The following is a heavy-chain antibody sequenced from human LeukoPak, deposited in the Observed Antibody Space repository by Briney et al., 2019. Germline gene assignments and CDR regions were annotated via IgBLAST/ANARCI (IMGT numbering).Heavy chain of an antibody. D-gene: IGHD3-10*01. CDR3: ARDQDYYGSGSYGPDY. J-gene: IGHJ4*02. CDR2: ISSSSSTI. V-gene: IGHV3-48*02. Sequence: GGSLRLSCAASGFTFSSYNINWVRQAPGKGLEWVSYISSSSSTIYYADSVKGRFTISRDNPKNTLYLQMNSLRDDDTAVYYCARDQDYYGSGSYGPDYWGQGILVTVSS. CDR1: GFTFSSYN.